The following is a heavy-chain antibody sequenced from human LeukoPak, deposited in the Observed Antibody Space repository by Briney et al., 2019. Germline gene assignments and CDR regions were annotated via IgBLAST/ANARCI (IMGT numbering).Heavy chain of an antibody. V-gene: IGHV3-74*01. Sequence: GGSLRLSCAASGFTFSSYWMHWVRQAPGKGLVWVSRINSDGSSTSYADSVKGRFTISRDNSKNTLYLQMNSLRAEDTAVYYCAKLPYDSSGYHGYFQHWGQGTLVTVSS. CDR3: AKLPYDSSGYHGYFQH. CDR2: INSDGSST. J-gene: IGHJ1*01. D-gene: IGHD3-22*01. CDR1: GFTFSSYW.